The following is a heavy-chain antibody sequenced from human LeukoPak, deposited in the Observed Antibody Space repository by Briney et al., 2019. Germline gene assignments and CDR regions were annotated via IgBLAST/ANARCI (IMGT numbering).Heavy chain of an antibody. J-gene: IGHJ6*02. V-gene: IGHV1-69*13. CDR3: ARADIVLMVYAIYYGMVV. Sequence: SVKVSCKASGGTFSSYAISWVRQAPGQGLEWMGGIIPIFGTANYAQKFQGRVTITADESTSTAYMELSSLRSEDTAVYYCARADIVLMVYAIYYGMVVWGQGTTVTVSS. D-gene: IGHD2-8*01. CDR2: IIPIFGTA. CDR1: GGTFSSYA.